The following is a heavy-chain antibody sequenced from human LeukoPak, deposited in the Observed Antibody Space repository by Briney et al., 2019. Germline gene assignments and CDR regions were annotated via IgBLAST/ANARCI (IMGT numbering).Heavy chain of an antibody. V-gene: IGHV4-59*07. J-gene: IGHJ3*02. Sequence: SDTLSLTCTVSGGSISSYYWSWIRQPPAKGLEWIGYIYYSGSTKYNPSLRSRVTISVDKSKNQFSLKLNSATAADSAVYYCARSQRCLCAFDIWGQGTMVTVSS. CDR2: IYYSGST. CDR1: GGSISSYY. CDR3: ARSQRCLCAFDI. D-gene: IGHD5/OR15-5a*01.